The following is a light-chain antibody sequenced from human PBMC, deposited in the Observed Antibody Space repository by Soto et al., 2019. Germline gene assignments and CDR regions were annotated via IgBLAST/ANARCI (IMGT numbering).Light chain of an antibody. CDR2: GAS. CDR3: HHYYNWPHT. CDR1: QNLSRN. V-gene: IGKV3-15*01. J-gene: IGKJ2*01. Sequence: EVVMTQSPATLSVSPGERATLSCRASQNLSRNLAWYQQQPGQAPRLLIYGASTRATGIPARFIGSGSGTDFTLTISILQSEDFAVYYCHHYYNWPHTFVQGTKLEIK.